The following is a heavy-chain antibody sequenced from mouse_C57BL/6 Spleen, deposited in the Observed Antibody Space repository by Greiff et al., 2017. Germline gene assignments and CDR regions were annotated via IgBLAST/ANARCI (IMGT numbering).Heavy chain of an antibody. CDR3: ARRVPGGDYFDY. Sequence: EVKLMESGGGLVKPGGSLKLSCAASGFTFSDYGMHWVRQAPEKGLEWVAYISSGSSTIYYADTVKGRFTISRDNAKNTLFLQMTSLRSEDTAMYYCARRVPGGDYFDYWGQGTTLTVSS. CDR1: GFTFSDYG. CDR2: ISSGSSTI. V-gene: IGHV5-17*01. J-gene: IGHJ2*01.